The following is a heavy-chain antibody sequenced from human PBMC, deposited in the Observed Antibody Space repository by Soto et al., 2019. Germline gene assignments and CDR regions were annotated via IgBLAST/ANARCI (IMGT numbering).Heavy chain of an antibody. J-gene: IGHJ5*02. CDR3: ARDFSAGAGENWFDP. Sequence: LRLSCGASGFIFSDYGMHWVRQAPGKGLEWVALTWYDESIKVYADSVKGRFTISRDNSKSTLYLEMNNLRVEDTAVYYCARDFSAGAGENWFDPWGQGTLVTVSS. V-gene: IGHV3-33*01. CDR2: TWYDESIK. D-gene: IGHD1-26*01. CDR1: GFIFSDYG.